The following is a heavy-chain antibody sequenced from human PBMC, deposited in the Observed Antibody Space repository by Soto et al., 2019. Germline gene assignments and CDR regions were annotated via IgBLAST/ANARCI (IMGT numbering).Heavy chain of an antibody. V-gene: IGHV4-59*01. CDR2: IYYSGST. D-gene: IGHD6-6*01. CDR3: ARVRRGIAARRAFDI. J-gene: IGHJ3*02. CDR1: GGSISSYY. Sequence: SLTCTVSGGSISSYYWSWIRQPPGKGLEWIGYIYYSGSTNYNPSLKSRVTISVDTSKNQFSLKLSSVTAADTAVYYCARVRRGIAARRAFDIWGQGTMVTVSS.